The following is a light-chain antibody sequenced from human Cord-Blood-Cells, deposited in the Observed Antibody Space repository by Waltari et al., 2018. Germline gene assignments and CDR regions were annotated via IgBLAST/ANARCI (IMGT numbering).Light chain of an antibody. Sequence: QSVLTQPPSVSGAPGQRVTISCTGSSSNIGAGYDVHWYQQLPGTAPKLLIYVNSNRPSGVPDRFSGSKSGTSASLAITGLQAEDEADYYCQSYDSSLSVNWVFGGGTKLTVL. CDR1: SSNIGAGYD. J-gene: IGLJ3*02. CDR2: VNS. CDR3: QSYDSSLSVNWV. V-gene: IGLV1-40*01.